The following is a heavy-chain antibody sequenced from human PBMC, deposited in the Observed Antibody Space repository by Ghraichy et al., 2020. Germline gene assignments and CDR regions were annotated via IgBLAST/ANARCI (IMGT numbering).Heavy chain of an antibody. CDR1: GGSINSGDYY. D-gene: IGHD2-2*01. CDR2: ISYSGYT. Sequence: SETLSLTCTVSGGSINSGDYYWSWIRQPPGKGLEWIGYISYSGYTYYNPSLKSRVTILEDTSKNQFSLKLNSVTAADTAVYYCARGGYAAKFAWLDPWGRGTLVTVSS. V-gene: IGHV4-30-4*01. CDR3: ARGGYAAKFAWLDP. J-gene: IGHJ5*02.